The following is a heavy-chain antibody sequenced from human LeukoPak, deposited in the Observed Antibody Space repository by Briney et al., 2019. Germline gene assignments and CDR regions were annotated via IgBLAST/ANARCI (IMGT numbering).Heavy chain of an antibody. CDR3: ASGRSRGLLARGEYAFDI. J-gene: IGHJ3*02. D-gene: IGHD3-16*01. Sequence: GASVEVSCKASGYTFTSYYMHWVRQAPGQGLEWMGIINPSGGSTSYAQKFQGRVTMTRDTSTSTVYMELSSLRSEDTAVYYCASGRSRGLLARGEYAFDIWGQGTMVTVSS. V-gene: IGHV1-46*01. CDR2: INPSGGST. CDR1: GYTFTSYY.